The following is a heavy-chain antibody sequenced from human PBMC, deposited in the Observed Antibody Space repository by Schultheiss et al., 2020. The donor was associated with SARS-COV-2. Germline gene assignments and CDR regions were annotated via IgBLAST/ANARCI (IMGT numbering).Heavy chain of an antibody. V-gene: IGHV3-23*01. J-gene: IGHJ4*02. Sequence: GGSLRLSCAASGFTFSSSAMYWVRQAPGKGLEWVSTITSSGGTTNYADSVRGRFTISRDNSKNTLYLQMNSLRAEDTALYYCAKDGGSYQFDYWGQGTLVTVSS. CDR2: ITSSGGTT. CDR1: GFTFSSSA. D-gene: IGHD1-26*01. CDR3: AKDGGSYQFDY.